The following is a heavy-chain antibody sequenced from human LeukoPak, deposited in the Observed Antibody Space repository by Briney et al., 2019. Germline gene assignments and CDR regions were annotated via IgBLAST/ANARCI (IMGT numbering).Heavy chain of an antibody. V-gene: IGHV3-30*18. J-gene: IGHJ4*02. CDR1: GFTFSSYA. D-gene: IGHD6-13*01. CDR3: AKDRWHQLVSYPHHY. Sequence: GGSLRLSCAASGFTFSSYAMHWVRQASGKGLEWVAVISYDGRNKYYAESAKGRITISRDNSKNTLYLQMNSLRAEDTAVYYCAKDRWHQLVSYPHHYWGQGTLVSVSS. CDR2: ISYDGRNK.